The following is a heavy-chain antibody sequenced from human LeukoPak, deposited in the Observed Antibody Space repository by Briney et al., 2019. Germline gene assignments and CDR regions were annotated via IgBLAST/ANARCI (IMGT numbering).Heavy chain of an antibody. D-gene: IGHD6-19*01. J-gene: IGHJ4*02. CDR1: GFTFSTYA. CDR3: AKGSAVADLYFDY. Sequence: GGSLRLSCAASGFTFSTYAMSWVRQAPGKGLEWVSTITGSGDSTYYADSVKGRFTISRDNSKNSLYLQMNSLRAEDSAVYYCAKGSAVADLYFDYWGQGTLVTVSS. CDR2: ITGSGDST. V-gene: IGHV3-23*01.